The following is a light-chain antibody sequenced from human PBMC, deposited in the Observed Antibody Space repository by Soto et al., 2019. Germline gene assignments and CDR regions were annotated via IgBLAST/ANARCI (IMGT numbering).Light chain of an antibody. CDR3: QQASSFPIT. J-gene: IGKJ5*01. CDR2: AAS. V-gene: IGKV1-12*01. CDR1: QGISSC. Sequence: DIQMTQSPSSVSASVGDRVTITCRASQGISSCLAWYQQNPGQAPKLLIYAASSMQSGVPSRFSGSGSGTDFNLTISSLQSEDFATYYCQQASSFPITFGQGPRLEIK.